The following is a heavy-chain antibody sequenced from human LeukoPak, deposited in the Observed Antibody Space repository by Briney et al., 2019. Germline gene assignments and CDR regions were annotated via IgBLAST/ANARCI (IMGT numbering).Heavy chain of an antibody. V-gene: IGHV3-48*03. CDR2: ISSSGSTI. D-gene: IGHD1-1*01. Sequence: GGSLRLSCAASGFTFSSYEMNWVRQAPGKGLEWVSYISSSGSTIYYADSVKGRFTISRDNAKNSLYLQMNSLRAEDTAVYYCSRGYNYGHNSGWFDPWGQGTLVTVSS. CDR3: SRGYNYGHNSGWFDP. J-gene: IGHJ5*02. CDR1: GFTFSSYE.